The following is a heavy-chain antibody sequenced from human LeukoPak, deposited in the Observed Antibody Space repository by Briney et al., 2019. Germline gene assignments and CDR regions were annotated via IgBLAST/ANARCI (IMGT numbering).Heavy chain of an antibody. J-gene: IGHJ5*02. CDR1: GYSISSGSY. CDR3: ARRLPGGGITIFGVITGGWFDP. Sequence: KPSETLSLTCTVSGYSISSGSYWDWIRQPPGKGLEWIGSLSHNGSTYYNPSLKSRVTIGVDTSKSQFSLKLRSVTAADTAVYYCARRLPGGGITIFGVITGGWFDPWGPGTLVTVSS. D-gene: IGHD3-3*01. V-gene: IGHV4-38-2*02. CDR2: LSHNGST.